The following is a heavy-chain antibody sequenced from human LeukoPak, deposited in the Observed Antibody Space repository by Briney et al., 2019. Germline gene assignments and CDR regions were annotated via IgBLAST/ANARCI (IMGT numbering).Heavy chain of an antibody. D-gene: IGHD3-10*01. CDR1: GFTFSSYS. CDR3: ARKAGSGTSDY. Sequence: AGGSLRLSCAASGFTFSSYSMNWVRQAPGKGLEWVSSISSSSSYIYYADSVKGRFTISRDNAKNSLYLQMNSLRAEDTAVYYCARKAGSGTSDYWGQGTLVTVSS. CDR2: ISSSSSYI. V-gene: IGHV3-21*01. J-gene: IGHJ4*02.